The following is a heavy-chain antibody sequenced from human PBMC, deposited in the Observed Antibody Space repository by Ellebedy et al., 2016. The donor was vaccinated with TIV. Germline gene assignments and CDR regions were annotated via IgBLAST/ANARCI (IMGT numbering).Heavy chain of an antibody. CDR2: ISWDGGST. J-gene: IGHJ4*02. D-gene: IGHD4-23*01. Sequence: GESLKISXAASGFTFDDYTMHWVRQAPGKGLEWVSLISWDGGSTYYADSVKGRFTISRDYSKNTLYLQMNSLRAEDTAVYYCASNGDKGYWGQGTLVTVSS. CDR1: GFTFDDYT. V-gene: IGHV3-43*01. CDR3: ASNGDKGY.